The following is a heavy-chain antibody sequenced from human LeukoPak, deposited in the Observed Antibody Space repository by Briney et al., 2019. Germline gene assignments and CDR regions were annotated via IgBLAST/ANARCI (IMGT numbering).Heavy chain of an antibody. CDR2: IIPILGIA. CDR3: ATPGESSSRPPREGLYYYYGMDV. Sequence: AASVKASCKASGGTFSSYAISWVRQAPGQGLEWMGRIIPILGIANYAQKFQGRVTITADKSTSTAYMELSSLRSEDTAVYYCATPGESSSRPPREGLYYYYGMDVWGQGTTVTVSS. D-gene: IGHD6-13*01. CDR1: GGTFSSYA. J-gene: IGHJ6*02. V-gene: IGHV1-69*04.